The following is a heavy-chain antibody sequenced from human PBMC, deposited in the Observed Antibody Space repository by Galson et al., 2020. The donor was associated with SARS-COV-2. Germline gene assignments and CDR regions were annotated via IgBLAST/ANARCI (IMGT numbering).Heavy chain of an antibody. V-gene: IGHV3-21*01. D-gene: IGHD3-9*01. J-gene: IGHJ4*02. CDR1: GFTFSSYS. Sequence: GGSLRLSCAASGFTFSSYSMNCVRQAPGKGLEWVSSISSSSSYIYYADSVKVRFTISRDNAKNSLYLQMNSLRAEDTAVYYCERDPYYDILTGYFVDWGQGTLVTVSS. CDR2: ISSSSSYI. CDR3: ERDPYYDILTGYFVD.